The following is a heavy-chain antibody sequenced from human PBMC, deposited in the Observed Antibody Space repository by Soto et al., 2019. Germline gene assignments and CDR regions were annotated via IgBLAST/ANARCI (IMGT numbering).Heavy chain of an antibody. J-gene: IGHJ4*02. V-gene: IGHV1-3*01. CDR1: GYTFTTYP. CDR2: IYAGGGNT. CDR3: ARGEYASGPTIDY. D-gene: IGHD6-19*01. Sequence: ASVKVSCKASGYTFTTYPIHWVRQAPGQGLEWMGWIYAGGGNTIYSQEFQDRVSITKDTSATTAYMELNSLTSDDTAVYYCARGEYASGPTIDYWGQGTLVTVSS.